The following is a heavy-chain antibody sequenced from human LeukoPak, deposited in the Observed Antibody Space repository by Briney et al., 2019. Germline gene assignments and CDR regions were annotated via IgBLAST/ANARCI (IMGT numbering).Heavy chain of an antibody. Sequence: PGGSLRLSCAASGFTFSNAWMSWVRQAPGKGLEWVGRIKSKTDGGTTDHAAPVKGRFTISRDDSKNTLYLQMNSLKTEDTAVYYCTTDGVGGYFDWLSIDYWGQGTLVTVSS. CDR2: IKSKTDGGTT. CDR3: TTDGVGGYFDWLSIDY. V-gene: IGHV3-15*01. D-gene: IGHD3-9*01. CDR1: GFTFSNAW. J-gene: IGHJ4*02.